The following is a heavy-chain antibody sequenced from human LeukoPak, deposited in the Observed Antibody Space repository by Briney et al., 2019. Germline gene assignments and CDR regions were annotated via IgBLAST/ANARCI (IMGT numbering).Heavy chain of an antibody. CDR1: GFTFSSYA. J-gene: IGHJ4*02. CDR2: ISGSGGST. Sequence: GGSLRLSCAASGFTFSSYAMSWVRQAPGKGLEWVSAISGSGGSTYYADSVKGRFTISRDNSKNTLYLQMNSLRAEDTAVYYCAKFVRSSGSSQNDYWGQGTLVTVSS. D-gene: IGHD3-22*01. CDR3: AKFVRSSGSSQNDY. V-gene: IGHV3-23*01.